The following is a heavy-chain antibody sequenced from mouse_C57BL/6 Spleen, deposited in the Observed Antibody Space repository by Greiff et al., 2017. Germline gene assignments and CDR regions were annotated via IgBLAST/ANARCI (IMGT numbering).Heavy chain of an antibody. Sequence: EVQLQESGGGLVQPGGSLKLSCAASGFTFSDYGMAWVRQAPRKGPEWVAFISNLAYSIYYAATVTGRFTISRENAKNTLYLERSSLRSEDTAMYYCARHLDSSGYFDYWGQGTTLTVSS. CDR1: GFTFSDYG. CDR3: ARHLDSSGYFDY. V-gene: IGHV5-15*01. D-gene: IGHD3-2*02. CDR2: ISNLAYSI. J-gene: IGHJ2*01.